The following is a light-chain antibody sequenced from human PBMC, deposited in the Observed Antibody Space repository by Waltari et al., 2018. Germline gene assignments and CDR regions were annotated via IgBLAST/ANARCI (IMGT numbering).Light chain of an antibody. CDR2: ENT. CDR1: SSNIGTNY. J-gene: IGLJ7*01. V-gene: IGLV1-51*02. CDR3: GTWDSSLSGAV. Sequence: QSVLTQPPSVSAAPGQRVTLSCFGGSSNIGTNYVYWYRKFPGTAPKLLIYENTERPSGIPGRFSGSKSGTSATLDITGLQAGDEADYYCGTWDSSLSGAVFGGGTHLTVL.